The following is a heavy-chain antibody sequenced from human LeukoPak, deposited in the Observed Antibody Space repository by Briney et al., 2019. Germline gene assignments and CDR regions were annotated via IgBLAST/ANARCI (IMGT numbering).Heavy chain of an antibody. CDR1: GFTFSSYS. CDR3: ARDLGGYGDYGTNFDY. J-gene: IGHJ4*02. Sequence: PGGSLRLSCAASGFTFSSYSMNWVRQAPGKGLKWVSSISSSSSYIYYADSVKGRFTISRDNAKKSLYLQMNSLRAEDTAVYYCARDLGGYGDYGTNFDYWGQGTLVTVSS. D-gene: IGHD4-17*01. V-gene: IGHV3-21*01. CDR2: ISSSSSYI.